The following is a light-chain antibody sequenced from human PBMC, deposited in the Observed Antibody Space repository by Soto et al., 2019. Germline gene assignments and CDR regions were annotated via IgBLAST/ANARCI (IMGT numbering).Light chain of an antibody. CDR2: GAT. CDR1: QSVRSTY. J-gene: IGKJ1*01. Sequence: PGERTTLSCRASQSVRSTYLAWYQQRPGQAPRLLIYGATSRATGIPDRFQGSGSGTDFHLTISRLEPEDFAVYFCQQECSKTLMFGQENKEAIK. V-gene: IGKV3-20*01. CDR3: QQECSKTLM.